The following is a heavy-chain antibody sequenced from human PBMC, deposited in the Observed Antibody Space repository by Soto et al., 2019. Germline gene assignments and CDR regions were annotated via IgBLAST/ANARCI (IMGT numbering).Heavy chain of an antibody. V-gene: IGHV4-31*03. Sequence: QVQLQEPGPGLLKPSQTLSLTCTVSGGSINSGGYYWSWIRQLPGKGLDYIGYISYSGDTYYNPSLRSRTTVSLDTSKNKFSLKLSSVTAADTAVYFCARGILWFGVTYLDYWAQGTLVTVSS. CDR1: GGSINSGGYY. CDR2: ISYSGDT. D-gene: IGHD3-10*01. CDR3: ARGILWFGVTYLDY. J-gene: IGHJ4*02.